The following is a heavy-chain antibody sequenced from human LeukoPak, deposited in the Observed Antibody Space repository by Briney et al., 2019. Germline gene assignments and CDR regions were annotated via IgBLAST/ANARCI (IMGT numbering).Heavy chain of an antibody. D-gene: IGHD6-6*01. V-gene: IGHV4-59*12. J-gene: IGHJ4*02. CDR1: GGSISSYY. CDR3: ASGKASSSPIYYFDY. CDR2: IYYSGST. Sequence: SETLSLTCTVSGGSISSYYWSWIRQPPGKGLEWIGYIYYSGSTNYNPSLKSRVTISVDTSRNQFSLKLSSVTAADTAVYYCASGKASSSPIYYFDYWGQGTLVTVSS.